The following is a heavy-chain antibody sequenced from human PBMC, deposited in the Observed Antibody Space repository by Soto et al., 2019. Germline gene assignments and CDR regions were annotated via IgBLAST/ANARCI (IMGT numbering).Heavy chain of an antibody. CDR2: INAGNGNT. CDR3: ARTFIAVAGPATFDY. J-gene: IGHJ4*02. CDR1: GYTFTSYA. D-gene: IGHD6-19*01. V-gene: IGHV1-3*01. Sequence: ASVKVSCKASGYTFTSYAMHWVRQAPGQRLEWMGWINAGNGNTKYSQKFQGRVTITRDTSASTAYMELSSLRSEDTAVYYCARTFIAVAGPATFDYWGQGTLVTVSS.